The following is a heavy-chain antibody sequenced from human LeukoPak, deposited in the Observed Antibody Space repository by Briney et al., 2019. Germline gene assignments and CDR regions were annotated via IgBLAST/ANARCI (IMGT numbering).Heavy chain of an antibody. D-gene: IGHD6-19*01. J-gene: IGHJ4*02. CDR2: INHSGST. V-gene: IGHV4-34*01. CDR3: AKSSGWYRFLGFDY. CDR1: GGSFSGYY. Sequence: PSETLSLTCAVYGGSFSGYYWSWIRQPPGKGLEWIGEINHSGSTNYNPSLKSRVTISVDTSKNQFSLKLSSVTAADTAVYCCAKSSGWYRFLGFDYWGQGTLVTVSS.